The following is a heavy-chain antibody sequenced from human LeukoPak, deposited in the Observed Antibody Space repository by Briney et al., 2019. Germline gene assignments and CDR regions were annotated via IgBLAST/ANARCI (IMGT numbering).Heavy chain of an antibody. Sequence: GASVKVSCKASGYTFTSYGISWVRQAPGQGLEWMGWIDPNSGGTNYAQKFQGRVIMTRDTSISTAYMELSRLRSDDTAVYYCARAPNRGQLLYFDYWGQGTLVTVSS. CDR3: ARAPNRGQLLYFDY. J-gene: IGHJ4*02. CDR2: IDPNSGGT. V-gene: IGHV1-2*02. CDR1: GYTFTSYG. D-gene: IGHD2-2*01.